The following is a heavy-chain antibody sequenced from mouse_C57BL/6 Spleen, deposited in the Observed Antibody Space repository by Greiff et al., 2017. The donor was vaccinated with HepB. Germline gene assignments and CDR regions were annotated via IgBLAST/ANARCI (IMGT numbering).Heavy chain of an antibody. CDR2: ISYDGSN. J-gene: IGHJ1*03. D-gene: IGHD3-3*01. Sequence: EVQLQQSGPGLVKPSQSLSLTCSVPGYSITSGYYWNWIRQFPGNKLEWMGYISYDGSNNYNPSLKNRISITRDTSKNQFFLKLNSVTTEDTATYYCARWGTGWYFDVWGTGTTVTVSS. V-gene: IGHV3-6*01. CDR1: GYSITSGYY. CDR3: ARWGTGWYFDV.